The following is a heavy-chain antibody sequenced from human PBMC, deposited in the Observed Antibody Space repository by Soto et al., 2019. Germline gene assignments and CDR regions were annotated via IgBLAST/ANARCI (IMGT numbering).Heavy chain of an antibody. Sequence: QVQLVESGGGVVQPGRSLRLSCEASGFSLSTYGMHWVRQAPGKGLEWVAVISYDGSNKYHADYVKGRFTISRDNSSNTVYLQRNSLRLDDTAVYYCAKDAPRYSGFDFSQWGQRTLVTVSS. CDR2: ISYDGSNK. CDR1: GFSLSTYG. J-gene: IGHJ4*02. V-gene: IGHV3-30*18. D-gene: IGHD5-12*01. CDR3: AKDAPRYSGFDFSQ.